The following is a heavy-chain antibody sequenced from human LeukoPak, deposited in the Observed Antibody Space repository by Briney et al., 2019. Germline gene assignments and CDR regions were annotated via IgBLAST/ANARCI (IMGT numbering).Heavy chain of an antibody. CDR3: ASLGALVIAAAGTFDY. J-gene: IGHJ4*02. CDR2: ISYDGSNK. V-gene: IGHV3-30*03. Sequence: GGSLRLCCAASGFTFSSYGMHWVRQAPGKGLEWVAVISYDGSNKYYADSVKGRFTISRDNSKNTLYLQMNSLRAEDTAVYYCASLGALVIAAAGTFDYWGQGTLVTVSS. D-gene: IGHD6-13*01. CDR1: GFTFSSYG.